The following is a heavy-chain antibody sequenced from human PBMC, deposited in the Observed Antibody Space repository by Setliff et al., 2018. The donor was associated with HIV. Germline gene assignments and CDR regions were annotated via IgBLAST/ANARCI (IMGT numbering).Heavy chain of an antibody. CDR1: GGSFSGSY. Sequence: SETLSLTCAVHGGSFSGSYWSWIRQPPGKGLEWIGELNFGGGTNHNPSLKSRVTITVDTSKSHVSLMLRSVTAADTAVYYCARAGNYGAFDGFDIWGQGTMVTVSS. CDR3: ARAGNYGAFDGFDI. D-gene: IGHD1-7*01. CDR2: LNFGGGT. V-gene: IGHV4-34*01. J-gene: IGHJ3*02.